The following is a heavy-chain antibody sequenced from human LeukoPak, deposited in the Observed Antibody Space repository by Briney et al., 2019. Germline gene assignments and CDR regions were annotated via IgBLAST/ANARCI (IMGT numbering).Heavy chain of an antibody. CDR1: GFTFSSYA. Sequence: GESLRLSCAASGFTFSSYAMSWVRQAPGKGLEWVSAISGSGDSTYYADSVKGRFTISRDNSKNTLYLQMNSLRAEDTAVYSCAKTYGSGSDSYHNWGQGTLVTASS. CDR2: ISGSGDST. D-gene: IGHD3-10*01. J-gene: IGHJ4*02. CDR3: AKTYGSGSDSYHN. V-gene: IGHV3-23*01.